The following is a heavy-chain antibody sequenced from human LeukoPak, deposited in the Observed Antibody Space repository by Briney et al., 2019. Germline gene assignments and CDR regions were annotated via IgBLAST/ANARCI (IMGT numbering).Heavy chain of an antibody. V-gene: IGHV3-48*01. D-gene: IGHD6-13*01. CDR1: GFTFSSYS. CDR3: ARETVGIVAASEFDP. J-gene: IGHJ5*02. Sequence: VGSLRLSCAASGFTFSSYSMNWVRQAPGKGLEWVSYISSSSSTIYYADSVKGRFTISRDNAKNSLYLQMNSLRAEDTAVYYCARETVGIVAASEFDPWGQGTLVTVSS. CDR2: ISSSSSTI.